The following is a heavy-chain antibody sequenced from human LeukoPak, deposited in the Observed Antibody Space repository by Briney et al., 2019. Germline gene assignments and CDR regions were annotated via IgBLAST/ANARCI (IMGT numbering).Heavy chain of an antibody. V-gene: IGHV3-48*03. CDR3: VRARGGDYVGH. CDR2: ISSSGSTI. D-gene: IGHD4-17*01. CDR1: GFTFSSYE. J-gene: IGHJ5*02. Sequence: PGGSLRLSCAASGFTFSSYEMNWVRQAPGKGLEWVSYISSSGSTIYYADSLKGRFTISRDNAKNSLYLQMNSPRAEDTAVYYCVRARGGDYVGHWGQGTLVTVSS.